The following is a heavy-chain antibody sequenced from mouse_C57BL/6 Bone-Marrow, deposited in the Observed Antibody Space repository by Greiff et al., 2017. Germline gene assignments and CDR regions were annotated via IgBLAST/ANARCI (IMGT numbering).Heavy chain of an antibody. CDR3: ARSDLLWPYYYAMDY. J-gene: IGHJ4*01. Sequence: VQLKESGPELVKPGASVKIPCKASGYTFTDYNMDWVKQSHGKSLEWIGDINPNNGGTIYNQKFKGKATLTVDKSSSTAYMELRSLTSEDTAVYYCARSDLLWPYYYAMDYWGQGTSVTVSS. D-gene: IGHD2-1*01. V-gene: IGHV1-18*01. CDR1: GYTFTDYN. CDR2: INPNNGGT.